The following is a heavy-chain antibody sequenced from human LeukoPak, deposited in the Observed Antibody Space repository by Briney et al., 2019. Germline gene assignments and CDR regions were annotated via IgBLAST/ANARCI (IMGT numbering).Heavy chain of an antibody. J-gene: IGHJ3*02. Sequence: GGSLRPSCAASGFPVSSNYMTWVRQAPGKGLEWVSVIYSGGSTYYADSVKGRFTISRDNSKNTLFLQMNSLRAEDTAVYYCARDSLAHDAFDMWGQGTMVTVSS. CDR2: IYSGGST. V-gene: IGHV3-53*01. CDR1: GFPVSSNY. CDR3: ARDSLAHDAFDM.